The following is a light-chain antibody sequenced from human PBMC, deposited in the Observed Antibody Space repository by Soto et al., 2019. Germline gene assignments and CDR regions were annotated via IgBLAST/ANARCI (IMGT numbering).Light chain of an antibody. CDR2: GAS. CDR3: QQYNNWPPWT. V-gene: IGKV3-15*01. Sequence: EIVMTQSPATLSVSPGERATLSCRASQSVSSNLAWYQQKPGQAPRLLIYGASTRATAIPARFSGSGSGTEFTLTISSLQSEDFAVYYCQQYNNWPPWTFGQGTKVEMK. CDR1: QSVSSN. J-gene: IGKJ1*01.